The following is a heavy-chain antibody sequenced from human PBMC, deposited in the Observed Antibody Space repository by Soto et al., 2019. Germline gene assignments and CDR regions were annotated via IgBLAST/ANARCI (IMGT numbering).Heavy chain of an antibody. CDR1: GDSVSSPYW. Sequence: QVQLQESGPGLVKPSGTLSLTCAVSGDSVSSPYWWCWVRQTPGKGLEWIGEVFHTGTTSYNPSLRSRVTISMDKSNNPFSLDLSSVTAADTAVYYCARSAGWYAVHSWGPGTLVVVSS. CDR2: VFHTGTT. CDR3: ARSAGWYAVHS. V-gene: IGHV4-4*02. J-gene: IGHJ4*02. D-gene: IGHD6-19*01.